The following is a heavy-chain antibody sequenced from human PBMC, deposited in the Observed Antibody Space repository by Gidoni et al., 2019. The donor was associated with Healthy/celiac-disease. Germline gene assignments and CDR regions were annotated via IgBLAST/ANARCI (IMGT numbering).Heavy chain of an antibody. D-gene: IGHD6-6*01. J-gene: IGHJ4*02. CDR2: ISGSGGST. V-gene: IGHV3-23*01. CDR1: GFTFSSYA. CDR3: AKDQGGPYSSSLGVADY. Sequence: EVQLLESGGGLVQPGGSLRLSCAASGFTFSSYAMSWVRQAPGKGLEWVSAISGSGGSTYYADSVKGRFTISRDNSKNTLYLQMNSLRAEDTAVYYCAKDQGGPYSSSLGVADYWGQGTLVTVSS.